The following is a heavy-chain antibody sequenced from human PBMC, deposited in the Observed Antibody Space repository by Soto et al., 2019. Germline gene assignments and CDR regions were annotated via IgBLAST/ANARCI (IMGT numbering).Heavy chain of an antibody. CDR3: ARESGGLDP. Sequence: GASLKVSCKASGYIFTSWRITWVRQAPGQGLEYMGWINPYNGKTNYAQKFQGRVTMTTDTSTNTAYMELGSLRSDDTALYYCARESGGLDPWGQGTLVTVSS. CDR2: INPYNGKT. CDR1: GYIFTSWR. J-gene: IGHJ5*02. V-gene: IGHV1-18*01.